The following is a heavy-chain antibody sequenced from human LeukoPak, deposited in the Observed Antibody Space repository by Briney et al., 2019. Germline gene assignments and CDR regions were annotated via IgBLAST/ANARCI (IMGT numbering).Heavy chain of an antibody. D-gene: IGHD3-9*01. J-gene: IGHJ4*02. CDR3: ARDRGDYDILTGYYPGHYFDY. CDR1: GGTFSSYA. Sequence: SVKVSCKASGGTFSSYAISWVRQAPGQGLEWMGRIISIFGTANYAQKLQGRVTITTDESTSTAYMELSSLRSEDTAVYYCARDRGDYDILTGYYPGHYFDYWGQGTLVTVSS. V-gene: IGHV1-69*05. CDR2: IISIFGTA.